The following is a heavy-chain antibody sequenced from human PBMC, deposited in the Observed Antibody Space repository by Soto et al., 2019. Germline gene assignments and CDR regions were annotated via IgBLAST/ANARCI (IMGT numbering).Heavy chain of an antibody. D-gene: IGHD6-19*01. Sequence: SGPTLVNRTQTLTLTCTFSGFSLSTSGMCVSWIRQPPGKALEWLARIDWDDDKYYSTSLKTRLTISKDTSKNQVVLTMTNMDPVDTATYYCARIADSSGWYYFDYWGQGTLVTVPS. CDR2: IDWDDDK. CDR1: GFSLSTSGMC. V-gene: IGHV2-70*11. J-gene: IGHJ4*02. CDR3: ARIADSSGWYYFDY.